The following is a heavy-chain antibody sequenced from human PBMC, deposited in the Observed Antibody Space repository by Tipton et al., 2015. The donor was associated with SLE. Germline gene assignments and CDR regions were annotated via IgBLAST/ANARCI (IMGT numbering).Heavy chain of an antibody. D-gene: IGHD5-18*01. CDR2: VSGSGGDT. J-gene: IGHJ4*02. CDR1: GFSFSTYA. Sequence: SLRLSCAASGFSFSTYAINWVRQAPGKGLEWVSGVSGSGGDTYYADSVKGLFTISRDNSKNTVYLQMNSLRAEDTAVYYCAKAQGYSYGSPFDSWGQGTLVTVSS. V-gene: IGHV3-23*01. CDR3: AKAQGYSYGSPFDS.